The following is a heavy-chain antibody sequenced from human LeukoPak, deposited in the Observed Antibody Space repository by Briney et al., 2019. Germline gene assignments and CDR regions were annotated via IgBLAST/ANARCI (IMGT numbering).Heavy chain of an antibody. CDR2: IESDASNT. J-gene: IGHJ4*02. CDR1: GFAFGSHW. Sequence: GGSLRLSCAASGFAFGSHWMHWVRQAPGRGLVWVARIESDASNTRYADSVKGRFTISRDNANKTLYLQMNSLRAEDTAVYYCARSPPLTGYPTADCWGQGTLVTVSS. V-gene: IGHV3-74*01. D-gene: IGHD3-9*01. CDR3: ARSPPLTGYPTADC.